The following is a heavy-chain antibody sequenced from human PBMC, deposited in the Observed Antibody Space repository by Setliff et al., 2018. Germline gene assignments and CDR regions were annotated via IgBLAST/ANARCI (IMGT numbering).Heavy chain of an antibody. Sequence: ASVKVSCKVSGNTLTHLSIHWVRQAPGEGLEWIGGFDPEEGERIYAPRLQGRVTMTRDTSISTAYMQLSSLGSEDTAVYYCVREGVDSRSSTDYRYYMDVWGKGTTVTVSS. V-gene: IGHV1-24*01. CDR3: VREGVDSRSSTDYRYYMDV. CDR2: FDPEEGER. J-gene: IGHJ6*03. D-gene: IGHD3-22*01. CDR1: GNTLTHLS.